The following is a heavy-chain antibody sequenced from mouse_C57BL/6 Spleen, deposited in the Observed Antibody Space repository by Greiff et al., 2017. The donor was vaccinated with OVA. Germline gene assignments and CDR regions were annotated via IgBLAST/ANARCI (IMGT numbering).Heavy chain of an antibody. V-gene: IGHV1-63*01. CDR1: GYTFTNYW. CDR2: IYPGGGYT. Sequence: VKLQESGAELVRPGTSVKMSCKASGYTFTNYWIGWAKQRPGHGLEWIGDIYPGGGYTNYNEMFKGKATLTADKSSSTAYMQFSSLTSEDSAIYYCARHGNYEGWFAYWGQGTLVTVSA. J-gene: IGHJ3*01. CDR3: ARHGNYEGWFAY. D-gene: IGHD2-1*01.